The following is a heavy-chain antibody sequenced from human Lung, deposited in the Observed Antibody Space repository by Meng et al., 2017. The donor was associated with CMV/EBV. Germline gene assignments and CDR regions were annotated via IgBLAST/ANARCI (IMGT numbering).Heavy chain of an antibody. Sequence: GESXKISCAASGFTFSSYSMNWLRQAPGKGLEWVSSISSSSSYIYYANSVKGRFTISRDYAKNSLYLQMNSLRAEDTAVYYCARGSSSSWYEGSYYFDYGXEDTXVTVSS. CDR3: ARGSSSSWYEGSYYFDY. CDR1: GFTFSSYS. V-gene: IGHV3-21*01. D-gene: IGHD6-13*01. J-gene: IGHJ4*02. CDR2: ISSSSSYI.